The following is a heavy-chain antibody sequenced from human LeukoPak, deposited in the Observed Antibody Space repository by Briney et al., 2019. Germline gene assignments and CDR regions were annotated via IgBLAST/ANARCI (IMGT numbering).Heavy chain of an antibody. D-gene: IGHD1-26*01. CDR1: GFTFSNHG. CDR3: ASYSGSYISN. J-gene: IGHJ4*02. CDR2: ISSSSSYI. V-gene: IGHV3-21*01. Sequence: GGTLRLSCAASGFTFSNHGMNWVRQAPGKGLEWVSSISSSSSYIYYTDSVKGRFTISRDNAKNSLYLQMNSLRAEDTAVYYCASYSGSYISNWGQGTLVTVSS.